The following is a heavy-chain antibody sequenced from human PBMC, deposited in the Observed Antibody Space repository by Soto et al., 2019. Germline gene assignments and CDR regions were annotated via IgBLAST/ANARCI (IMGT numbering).Heavy chain of an antibody. V-gene: IGHV3-23*05. J-gene: IGHJ4*02. CDR1: GFTFRSFV. CDR3: AQQPQAPGRGLDY. D-gene: IGHD6-13*01. CDR2: IDNSGGGT. Sequence: GGSLRLSCAVSGFTFRSFVMAWVRQAPGKGLEWVSTIDNSGGGTHYADSVKGRFTISRDNSKNTLYLEMNSLRDEDTAKYYCAQQPQAPGRGLDYWGQGNLVTVSS.